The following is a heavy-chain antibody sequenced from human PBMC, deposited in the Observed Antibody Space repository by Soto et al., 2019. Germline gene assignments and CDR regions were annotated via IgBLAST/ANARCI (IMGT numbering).Heavy chain of an antibody. Sequence: PSETLSLTCTVSGDSIRSYYLTWIRQPPGKGLELIGYIYYSGSTRYNPSLKSRVTISVDMSKNQFSLKLSSVIAADTAVYYCARAYGGFDNGLDVWGQGTAVTVYS. CDR1: GDSIRSYY. D-gene: IGHD5-12*01. CDR2: IYYSGST. CDR3: ARAYGGFDNGLDV. J-gene: IGHJ6*02. V-gene: IGHV4-59*01.